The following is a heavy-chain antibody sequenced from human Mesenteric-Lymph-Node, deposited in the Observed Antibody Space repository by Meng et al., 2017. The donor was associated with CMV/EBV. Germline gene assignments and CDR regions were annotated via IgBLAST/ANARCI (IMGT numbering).Heavy chain of an antibody. CDR1: GFTFSSYS. J-gene: IGHJ4*02. D-gene: IGHD4-17*01. Sequence: GESLKISCAASGFTFSSYSMNWVRQAPGKGLEWVSSISSSSSYIYYADSVKGRFTISRDNAKNSLYLQMNSLRAEDTAVYYCARESSGNYGDFGYFDYWGQGALVTVSS. CDR2: ISSSSSYI. V-gene: IGHV3-21*01. CDR3: ARESSGNYGDFGYFDY.